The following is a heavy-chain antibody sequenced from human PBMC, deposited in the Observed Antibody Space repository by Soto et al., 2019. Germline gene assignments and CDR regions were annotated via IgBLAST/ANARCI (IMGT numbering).Heavy chain of an antibody. CDR2: MNPNSGNT. V-gene: IGHV1-8*01. Sequence: QVQLVQAGAEVKKPGASVKVSCKASGYTFTSYDINWVRQATGQGLEWMGWMNPNSGNTGYAQKFQGRVTMTRNTSISTAYMELSSLRSEDTAVYYCARIGSTVTGVWFDPWGQGTLVTVSS. CDR3: ARIGSTVTGVWFDP. J-gene: IGHJ5*02. CDR1: GYTFTSYD. D-gene: IGHD4-17*01.